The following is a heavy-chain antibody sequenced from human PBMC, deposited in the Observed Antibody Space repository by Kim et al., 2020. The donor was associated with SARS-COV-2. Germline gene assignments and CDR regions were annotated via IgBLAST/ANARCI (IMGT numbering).Heavy chain of an antibody. CDR3: ARAVGPFDY. J-gene: IGHJ4*02. CDR2: SNK. Sequence: SNKYYGDSVKGRFTISRDNSKDTLYLEMNNLRVEDTAVYYCARAVGPFDYWGQGILVTVSS. D-gene: IGHD1-26*01. V-gene: IGHV3-30*07.